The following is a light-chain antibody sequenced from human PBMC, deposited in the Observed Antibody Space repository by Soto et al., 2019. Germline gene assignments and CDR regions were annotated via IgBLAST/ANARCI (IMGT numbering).Light chain of an antibody. CDR2: DTS. CDR1: QSVSNNY. J-gene: IGKJ1*01. Sequence: EIVLTQSPGTLSLSPGERATLSCRASQSVSNNYLAWFQQTPGQAPRLLIYDTSRRATGIPDRFSGSGSGTDFTLTISRLEPEDYSMYYCQQYGNSPRTFGQGTKVEIK. CDR3: QQYGNSPRT. V-gene: IGKV3-20*01.